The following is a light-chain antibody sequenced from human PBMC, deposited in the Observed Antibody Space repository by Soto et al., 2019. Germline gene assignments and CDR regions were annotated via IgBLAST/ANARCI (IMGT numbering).Light chain of an antibody. CDR1: QSISSY. CDR2: AAS. CDR3: QQSYSTPIT. Sequence: DIQMTQSPSSLSASVGDRVTITCRASQSISSYLNWYQQKPGKAPKXLIYAASSLQSGVPSRFSGSGSGTDFTLTISSLQPEDFATYYCQQSYSTPITFGQGTRLDIK. J-gene: IGKJ5*01. V-gene: IGKV1-39*01.